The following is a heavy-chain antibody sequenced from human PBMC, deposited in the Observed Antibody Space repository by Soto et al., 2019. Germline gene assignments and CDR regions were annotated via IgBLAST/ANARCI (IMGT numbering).Heavy chain of an antibody. CDR1: GGSFSGYY. Sequence: SETLSLTCAVYGGSFSGYYWSWIRQPPGKGLEWIGEINHSGSTNYNPSLKSRVTISVDTSKNQFSLKLSSVTAADTAVYYCAREEDSSGYFDNWGQGALVTVSS. CDR3: AREEDSSGYFDN. D-gene: IGHD3-22*01. J-gene: IGHJ4*02. CDR2: INHSGST. V-gene: IGHV4-34*01.